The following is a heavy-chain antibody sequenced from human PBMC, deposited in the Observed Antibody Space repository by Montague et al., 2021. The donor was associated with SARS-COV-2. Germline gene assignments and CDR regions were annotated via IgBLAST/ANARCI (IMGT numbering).Heavy chain of an antibody. J-gene: IGHJ3*01. Sequence: SLRLSCAASGFTFGDYCMHWVRQAPGKGLEWVSGINCNSGNISYADSVKGRFTISRDNAKNSLYLQMDSLRAEDTALYYCAKGVIGRGWYGGFDFWGQGTMVTVSS. CDR3: AKGVIGRGWYGGFDF. V-gene: IGHV3-9*01. CDR2: INCNSGNI. CDR1: GFTFGDYC. D-gene: IGHD6-19*01.